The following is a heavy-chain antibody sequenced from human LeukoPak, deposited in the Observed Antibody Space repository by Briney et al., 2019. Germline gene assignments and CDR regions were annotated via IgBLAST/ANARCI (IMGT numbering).Heavy chain of an antibody. CDR2: INHSGST. Sequence: PSETLSLTCAVYGGSFSGYYWSWIRQPPGKGLEWIGEINHSGSTNYNPSLKSRVTISVDTSKNQFSLKLSSVTAADTAVYYCARQRSGGTTPNWGQGTLVTVSS. CDR1: GGSFSGYY. D-gene: IGHD1-7*01. CDR3: ARQRSGGTTPN. V-gene: IGHV4-34*01. J-gene: IGHJ4*02.